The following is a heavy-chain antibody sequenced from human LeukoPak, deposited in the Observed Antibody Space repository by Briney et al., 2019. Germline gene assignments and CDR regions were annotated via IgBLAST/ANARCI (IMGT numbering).Heavy chain of an antibody. CDR3: ARHISATGTAFDI. CDR2: IYTSGST. Sequence: SETLSLTCTVSGGSISSYYWSWIRQPAGKGLEWIGRIYTSGSTNYNPSLKSRVTISVDTSKNQFSLKLTSVTAADTAVYYCARHISATGTAFDIWGQGTMVTVSS. D-gene: IGHD6-13*01. V-gene: IGHV4-4*07. J-gene: IGHJ3*02. CDR1: GGSISSYY.